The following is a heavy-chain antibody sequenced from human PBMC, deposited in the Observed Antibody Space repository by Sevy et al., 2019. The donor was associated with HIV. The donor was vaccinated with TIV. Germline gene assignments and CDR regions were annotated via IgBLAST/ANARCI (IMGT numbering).Heavy chain of an antibody. CDR1: SVSISDYY. V-gene: IGHV4-59*13. Sequence: SETLSLTCTVSSVSISDYYWSWIRQPPGRGLEWIGYIYSTWNIHYSPSLKSRVTISVDTSKNQFSLKLNSVTAADTAVYYCARHDCSGGSCFPPSFDYWGQGTLVTVSS. CDR3: ARHDCSGGSCFPPSFDY. J-gene: IGHJ4*02. CDR2: IYSTWNI. D-gene: IGHD2-15*01.